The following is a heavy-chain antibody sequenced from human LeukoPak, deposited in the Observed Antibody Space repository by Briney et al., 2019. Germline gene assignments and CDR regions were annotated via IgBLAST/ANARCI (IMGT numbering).Heavy chain of an antibody. Sequence: GGSLRLSCAASGFTFDDYGMSWVRQAPGKGLEWVSYISSSGSTIYYADSVKGRFTISRDNAKNSLYLQMNSLRSEDTAVYYCARGYYYGSGSYYNDYWGQGTLVTVSS. V-gene: IGHV3-11*01. J-gene: IGHJ4*02. CDR3: ARGYYYGSGSYYNDY. CDR2: ISSSGSTI. D-gene: IGHD3-10*01. CDR1: GFTFDDYG.